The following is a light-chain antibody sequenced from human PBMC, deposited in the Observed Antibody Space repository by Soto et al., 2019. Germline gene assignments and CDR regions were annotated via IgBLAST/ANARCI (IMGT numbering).Light chain of an antibody. CDR1: QSVSGN. Sequence: EIVMTQSPATLSVSPGERATVSCRASQSVSGNLAWYQQKPGQAPRVLIHDASTRATGIPARFSGSGSGTEFTLTISSLQSVDFAVYYCQHYNSWPRTFGQGTKVEI. V-gene: IGKV3-15*01. J-gene: IGKJ1*01. CDR2: DAS. CDR3: QHYNSWPRT.